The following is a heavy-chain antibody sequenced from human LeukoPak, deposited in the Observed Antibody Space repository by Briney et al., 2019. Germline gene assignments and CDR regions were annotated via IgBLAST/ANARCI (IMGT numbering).Heavy chain of an antibody. Sequence: GGSLRLSCAASRFTFSSYAMSWVRQAPGKGLEWVSGIRGSGGSAYYADSVKGRFTISRDNSKNTLYLQMNSLRAEDTAVYYCAKQGSDYDFWSGGYYMDVWGKGTTVTVSS. CDR1: RFTFSSYA. D-gene: IGHD3-3*01. CDR3: AKQGSDYDFWSGGYYMDV. J-gene: IGHJ6*03. CDR2: IRGSGGSA. V-gene: IGHV3-23*01.